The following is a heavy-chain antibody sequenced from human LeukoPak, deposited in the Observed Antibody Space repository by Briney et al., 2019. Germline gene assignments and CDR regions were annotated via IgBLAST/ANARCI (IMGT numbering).Heavy chain of an antibody. V-gene: IGHV4-39*07. D-gene: IGHD6-25*01. J-gene: IGHJ4*02. CDR1: GGSISSSSYY. CDR3: ARDSSARGFH. CDR2: IYYSGST. Sequence: PSETLSLTCTVSGGSISSSSYYWGWIRQPPGKGLEWIGSIYYSGSTYYNPSLKSRVTISVDTSKNQFSLKLSSVTAADMAVYYCARDSSARGFHWGQGTLVTVSS.